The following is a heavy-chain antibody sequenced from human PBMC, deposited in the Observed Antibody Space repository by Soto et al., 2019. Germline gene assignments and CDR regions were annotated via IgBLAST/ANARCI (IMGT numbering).Heavy chain of an antibody. Sequence: QVQLVQSGAEVKKPGASMKVSCKASGYTFNTCGISWVRQAPGQGLEWMGWISAYNGNTDYAQKLQGRVIMTTDTSTSTAYMELRSLRSDDTAVYYCARDGIVVVPSTNTYYYYGMDVWGQGTTVTASS. CDR1: GYTFNTCG. CDR2: ISAYNGNT. V-gene: IGHV1-18*01. CDR3: ARDGIVVVPSTNTYYYYGMDV. J-gene: IGHJ6*02. D-gene: IGHD2-2*01.